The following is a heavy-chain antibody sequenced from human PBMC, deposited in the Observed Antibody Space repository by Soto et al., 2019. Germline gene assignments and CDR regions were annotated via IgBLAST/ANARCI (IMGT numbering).Heavy chain of an antibody. D-gene: IGHD5-12*01. J-gene: IGHJ4*02. Sequence: SETLSLTCTFSGFSIRSSSYYWGWIRQPPGKGLEWIGSIYYSGSTNYNPSLKSQVTISVDTSKNQFSLKLSSVTAADTAVYYCARAYGGYADYWGQGALVTVSS. V-gene: IGHV4-39*07. CDR3: ARAYGGYADY. CDR2: IYYSGST. CDR1: GFSIRSSSYY.